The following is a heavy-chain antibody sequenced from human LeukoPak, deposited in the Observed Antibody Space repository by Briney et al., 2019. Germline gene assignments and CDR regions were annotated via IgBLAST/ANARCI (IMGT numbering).Heavy chain of an antibody. CDR1: GGSISSGSYY. D-gene: IGHD3-10*01. Sequence: SQTLSLTCTVSGGSISSGSYYWSWIRQPAGKGLEWIGRIYTSGSTNYNPSLKSRVTISVDTSKNQFSLKLSSVTAADTAVYYCARGDARDYYGSGSFRFDYWGQGTLVTVSS. V-gene: IGHV4-61*02. CDR3: ARGDARDYYGSGSFRFDY. CDR2: IYTSGST. J-gene: IGHJ4*02.